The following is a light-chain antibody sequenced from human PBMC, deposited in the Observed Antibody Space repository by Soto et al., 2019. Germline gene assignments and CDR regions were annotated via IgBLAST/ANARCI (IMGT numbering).Light chain of an antibody. V-gene: IGKV3-15*01. CDR1: QSISSN. J-gene: IGKJ1*01. CDR3: EQYDYWPRT. CDR2: GVS. Sequence: EVALTAAPATMPLSPGESATLSCWASQSISSNKLAWYQQKPGQAPRLLLFGVSNRATGIPARFSGSGSGTDFALTISSLQSEDFAVYYCEQYDYWPRTFGQGTQVDIK.